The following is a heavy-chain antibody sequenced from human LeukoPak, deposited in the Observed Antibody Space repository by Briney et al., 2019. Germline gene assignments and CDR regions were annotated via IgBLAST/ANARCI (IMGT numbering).Heavy chain of an antibody. CDR2: ISSSSSTI. CDR1: GFTFSSYS. D-gene: IGHD6-19*01. J-gene: IGHJ5*02. CDR3: ARDPYSSGWIWFDP. V-gene: IGHV3-48*04. Sequence: GGSLRLSCAASGFTFSSYSMNGVRQAPGKGLEWVSYISSSSSTIYYADSVKGRFTISRDNAKNSLYLQMNSLRAEDTAVYYCARDPYSSGWIWFDPWGQGTLVTVSS.